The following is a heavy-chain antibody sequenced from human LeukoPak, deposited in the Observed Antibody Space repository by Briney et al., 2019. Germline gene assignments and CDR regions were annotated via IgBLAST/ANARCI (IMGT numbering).Heavy chain of an antibody. Sequence: SETLSLTCAVYGGSFSDYYWSWIRQPPGKGLEWIGEINHSGSTNYNPSLKSRVTISVDTSKNQFSLKLSSVTAADTAVYYCARGPDDFWSGYYRTKRYYFDYWGQGTLVTVSS. CDR2: INHSGST. CDR1: GGSFSDYY. D-gene: IGHD3-3*01. CDR3: ARGPDDFWSGYYRTKRYYFDY. V-gene: IGHV4-34*01. J-gene: IGHJ4*02.